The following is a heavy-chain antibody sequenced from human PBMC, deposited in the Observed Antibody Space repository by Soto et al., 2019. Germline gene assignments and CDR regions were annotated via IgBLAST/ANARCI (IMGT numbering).Heavy chain of an antibody. V-gene: IGHV3-74*01. J-gene: IGHJ5*02. CDR3: AGPGGGSGMGLDP. CDR1: EFTFSSHW. D-gene: IGHD3-10*01. CDR2: ISTDGSIT. Sequence: EVQLVESGGGLVQPGGSLRLSCAAYEFTFSSHWMHWVRQAPEKGLLWVSCISTDGSITRYADSVKGRFTISRDNAKNTLYLQMNSLRAADTAVYYCAGPGGGSGMGLDPWGQGTLVTVSS.